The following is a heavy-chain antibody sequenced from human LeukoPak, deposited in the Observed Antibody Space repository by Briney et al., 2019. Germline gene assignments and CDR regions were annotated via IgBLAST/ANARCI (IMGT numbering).Heavy chain of an antibody. V-gene: IGHV4-39*07. CDR2: IYYSGST. Sequence: PSETLSLTCTVSGGSISSSSYYWGWIRQPPGKGLEWIGSIYYSGSTYYNPSLKSRVTISVDTSKNQFSLKLSSVTAAYTAVYYCARGLNNRKSGRRFDVFEIWGQGTMVTVSS. D-gene: IGHD1-14*01. J-gene: IGHJ3*02. CDR1: GGSISSSSYY. CDR3: ARGLNNRKSGRRFDVFEI.